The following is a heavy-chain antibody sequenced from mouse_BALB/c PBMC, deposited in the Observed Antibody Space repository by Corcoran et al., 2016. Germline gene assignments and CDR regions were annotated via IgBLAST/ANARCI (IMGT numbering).Heavy chain of an antibody. CDR3: AREPDAMDY. CDR1: GYTFTNYG. CDR2: INTYTGEP. V-gene: IGHV9-3-1*01. Sequence: QIQLVQSGPELKKPGETVKLSCTASGYTFTNYGMNWVKQAPGKGLKWMGWINTYTGEPTYADDFKGRFAFSLETSASTAYLQINNLKNEDTATYFCAREPDAMDYWGQGTSVTVSS. J-gene: IGHJ4*01.